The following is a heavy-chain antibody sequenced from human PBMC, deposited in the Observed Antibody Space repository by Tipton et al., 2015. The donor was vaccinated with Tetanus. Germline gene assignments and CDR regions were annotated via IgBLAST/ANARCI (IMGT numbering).Heavy chain of an antibody. J-gene: IGHJ4*02. CDR2: INHSGST. D-gene: IGHD3-3*01. CDR1: GGSFSGYY. Sequence: TLSLTCAVYGGSFSGYYWSWIRQPPGKGLEWIGEINHSGSTNYNPSLKSRVTISVDTSKNQFSLKLSSVTAADTAVYYCAKSGSGVHYFDYWGQGTLVTVSS. V-gene: IGHV4-34*01. CDR3: AKSGSGVHYFDY.